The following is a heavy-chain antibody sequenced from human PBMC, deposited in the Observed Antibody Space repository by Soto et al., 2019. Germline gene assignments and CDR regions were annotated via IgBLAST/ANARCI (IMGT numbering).Heavy chain of an antibody. CDR1: GFTFSDYY. J-gene: IGHJ4*02. Sequence: LSCAASGFTFSDYYMSWIRQAPGKGLEWVSYISSSGSTIYYADSVKGRFTISRDNAKNSLYLQMNSLRAEDTAVYYCASTYSSSSLSFDYWGQGTLVTVSS. D-gene: IGHD6-6*01. CDR2: ISSSGSTI. V-gene: IGHV3-11*01. CDR3: ASTYSSSSLSFDY.